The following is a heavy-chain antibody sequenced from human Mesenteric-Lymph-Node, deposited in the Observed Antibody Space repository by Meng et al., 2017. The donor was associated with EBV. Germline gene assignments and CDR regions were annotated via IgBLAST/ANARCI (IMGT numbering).Heavy chain of an antibody. J-gene: IGHJ4*02. CDR1: GFTFRSYA. V-gene: IGHV3-23*01. D-gene: IGHD5-18*01. CDR3: AKLNGVDTAMHSDN. CDR2: ISGSGAST. Sequence: GCGGGLVQPGGSLRFSGAGCGFTFRSYAISWVRQAPGKGLEWVSVISGSGASTYYADSVKGRFTVSKDTSKNTLYLQMNSLRTDDTAIYYCAKLNGVDTAMHSDNWGQGTLVTVSS.